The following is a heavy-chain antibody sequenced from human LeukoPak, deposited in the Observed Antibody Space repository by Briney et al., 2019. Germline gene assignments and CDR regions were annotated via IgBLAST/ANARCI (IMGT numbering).Heavy chain of an antibody. CDR3: ARLMVRGVIIQGFDY. V-gene: IGHV1-3*01. CDR1: GYTFTSYA. Sequence: ASVKVSCKASGYTFTSYAMHWVCQAPGQRLEWMGWINAGNGNTKYSQKFQDRVTITRDTSASTAYMELSSLRSEDTAVYYCARLMVRGVIIQGFDYWGQGTLVTVSS. D-gene: IGHD3-10*01. CDR2: INAGNGNT. J-gene: IGHJ4*02.